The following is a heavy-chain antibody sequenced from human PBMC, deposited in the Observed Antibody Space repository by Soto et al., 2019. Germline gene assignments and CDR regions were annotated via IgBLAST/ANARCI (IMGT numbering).Heavy chain of an antibody. CDR1: GFTFSGCA. V-gene: IGHV3-23*01. J-gene: IGHJ4*02. Sequence: GGSLRLSCAASGFTFSGCAMGWVRQAPGKGLEWVSDIIDSSSSYTNYADSVKGRFTISRDNAKNSLYLQMISLRAEDTAVYYCAKDARPDGYWDFDYWGQGTQVTVSS. D-gene: IGHD5-12*01. CDR3: AKDARPDGYWDFDY. CDR2: IIDSSSSYT.